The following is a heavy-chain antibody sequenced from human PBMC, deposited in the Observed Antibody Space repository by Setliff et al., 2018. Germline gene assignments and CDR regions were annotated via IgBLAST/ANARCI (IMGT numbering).Heavy chain of an antibody. Sequence: SETLSLTCTVSGGSIDGYYWAWIRQPAGEALEWIGRIYPSGSTNFNPSLESRVTMSIDASRKQFSLLLRSVTAADTAVYYCARDPYGGSWFDSWSQGALVTVSS. CDR3: ARDPYGGSWFDS. V-gene: IGHV4-4*07. CDR1: GGSIDGYY. CDR2: IYPSGST. D-gene: IGHD2-21*01. J-gene: IGHJ5*01.